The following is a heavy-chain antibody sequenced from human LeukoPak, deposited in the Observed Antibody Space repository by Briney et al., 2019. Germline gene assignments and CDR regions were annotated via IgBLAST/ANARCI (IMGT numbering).Heavy chain of an antibody. D-gene: IGHD5-12*01. CDR3: ARDLVVATINRSYYMDV. J-gene: IGHJ6*03. CDR2: IYSGGST. CDR1: GFTVSSNY. V-gene: IGHV3-53*01. Sequence: GGSLRLSCAASGFTVSSNYMSWVRQAPGKGLEWVSVIYSGGSTYYADSVKGRFTISRDNSKNTLYLQMNSLRAEDTAVYYCARDLVVATINRSYYMDVWGKGTTVTVSS.